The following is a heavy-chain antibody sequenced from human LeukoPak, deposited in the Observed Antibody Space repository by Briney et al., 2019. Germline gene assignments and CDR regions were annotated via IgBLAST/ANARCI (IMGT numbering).Heavy chain of an antibody. Sequence: SETLSLTCTVSGGSISSSSYYWGWIRQPPGKGLEWIGSIYYSGSTYYNPSLKSRVTISVDTSKNQFSLKLSSVTAADTAVYYCARGLHPPKDYDSSGSPGGAFDIWGQGTMVTVSS. CDR2: IYYSGST. V-gene: IGHV4-39*07. CDR3: ARGLHPPKDYDSSGSPGGAFDI. CDR1: GGSISSSSYY. D-gene: IGHD3-22*01. J-gene: IGHJ3*02.